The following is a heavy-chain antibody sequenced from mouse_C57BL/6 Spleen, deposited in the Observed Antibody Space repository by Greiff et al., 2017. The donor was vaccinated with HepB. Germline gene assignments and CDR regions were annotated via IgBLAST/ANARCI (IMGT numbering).Heavy chain of an antibody. CDR2: IRNKANGYTT. J-gene: IGHJ3*01. CDR1: GFTFTDYY. CDR3: ARSNGGFAY. Sequence: EVQLVESGGGLVQPGGSLSLSCAASGFTFTDYYMSWVRQPPGKALEWLGFIRNKANGYTTEYSASVKGRFTISRDNSQSILYLQMNALRAEDSATYYCARSNGGFAYWGQGTLVTVSA. V-gene: IGHV7-3*01.